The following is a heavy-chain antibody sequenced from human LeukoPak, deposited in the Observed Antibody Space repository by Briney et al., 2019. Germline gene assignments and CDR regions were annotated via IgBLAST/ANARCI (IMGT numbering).Heavy chain of an antibody. V-gene: IGHV1-8*01. J-gene: IGHJ6*02. CDR3: ARGGSCSSTSCYSYYYGMDV. CDR1: GYTFTSYD. CDR2: MNPNSGNT. Sequence: ASVKVSCKASGYTFTSYDINWVRQATGQGLEWMGWMNPNSGNTGYAQKFQGRVTMTRNTSISTAYIELSSLRSEDTAVYYCARGGSCSSTSCYSYYYGMDVWGQGTTVTVSS. D-gene: IGHD2-2*01.